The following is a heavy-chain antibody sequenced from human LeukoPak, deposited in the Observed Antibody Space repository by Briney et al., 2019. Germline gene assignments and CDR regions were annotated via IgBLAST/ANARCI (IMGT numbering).Heavy chain of an antibody. V-gene: IGHV3-7*01. Sequence: GGSLRLSCAASELTFSGYWMNWVRQAPGKGLEWVANIKQDGSEKYYVDSVKGRFTISRDNAKNSLYLQMNSLRAEDTAVYYCARGPVLRFLEWLPTEYYFDYWGQGTLVTVSS. CDR1: ELTFSGYW. J-gene: IGHJ4*02. CDR2: IKQDGSEK. D-gene: IGHD3-3*01. CDR3: ARGPVLRFLEWLPTEYYFDY.